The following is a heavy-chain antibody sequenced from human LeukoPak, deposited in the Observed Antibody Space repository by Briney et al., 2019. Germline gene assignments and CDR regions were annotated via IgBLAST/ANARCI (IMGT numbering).Heavy chain of an antibody. CDR1: GGSISSGGYY. V-gene: IGHV4-31*03. J-gene: IGHJ6*02. CDR2: IYYSGST. Sequence: SQTLSLTCTVSGGSISSGGYYWSWIRQHPGKGLEWIGYIYYSGSTYYNPSLKSRVTISVDTSKNQFSLKLSSVTAADTAVYYCARHNYYDSSGYLIYYYGMDVWGQGTTVTVSS. CDR3: ARHNYYDSSGYLIYYYGMDV. D-gene: IGHD3-22*01.